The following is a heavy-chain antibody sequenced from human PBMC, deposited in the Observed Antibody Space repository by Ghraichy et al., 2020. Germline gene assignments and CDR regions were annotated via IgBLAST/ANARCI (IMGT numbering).Heavy chain of an antibody. CDR1: GFTFAYCA. Sequence: GESLNISCAASGFTFAYCAMNWVRQAPGKGLEWVSSISGGGAYSYYAYSVNCLFSISSDHSPNPLYLQMDSLRAEDTAVYYCAKDEIGYNRPHDNWGQGTLVTVSS. J-gene: IGHJ4*02. D-gene: IGHD5-24*01. V-gene: IGHV3-23*01. CDR3: AKDEIGYNRPHDN. CDR2: ISGGGAYS.